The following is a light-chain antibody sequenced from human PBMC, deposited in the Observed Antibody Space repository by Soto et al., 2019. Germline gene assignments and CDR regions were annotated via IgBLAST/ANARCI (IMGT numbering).Light chain of an antibody. CDR1: QSVSSTY. V-gene: IGKV3-20*01. CDR3: QQYGRSPGLFT. J-gene: IGKJ3*01. CDR2: DAS. Sequence: EIVLTQSPGTLSLSPGERATLSCGASQSVSSTYLAWYQQKPGQAPRLLIYDASNRATGIPDRFSGSGSGTDCTLTISRLEPEDFAVYYCQQYGRSPGLFTFGPGTKVDIK.